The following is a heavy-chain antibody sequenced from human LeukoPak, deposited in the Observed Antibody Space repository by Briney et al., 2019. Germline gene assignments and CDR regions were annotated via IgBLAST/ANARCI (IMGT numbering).Heavy chain of an antibody. V-gene: IGHV3-30*04. J-gene: IGHJ4*02. CDR1: GFTFSSYA. CDR2: ISYDGSNK. CDR3: AKVKLLWFGELSYFDY. Sequence: GRSLRLSCAASGFTFSSYAMHWVRQAPGKGLEWVAAISYDGSNKYYADSVKGRFTISRDNSKNTLYLQMNSLRAEDTAVYYCAKVKLLWFGELSYFDYWGQGTLVTVSS. D-gene: IGHD3-10*01.